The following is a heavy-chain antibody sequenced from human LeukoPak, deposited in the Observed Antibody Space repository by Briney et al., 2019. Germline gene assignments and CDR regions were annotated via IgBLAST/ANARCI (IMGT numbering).Heavy chain of an antibody. CDR3: ARGHLDRGYSINWSDP. D-gene: IGHD5-18*01. V-gene: IGHV1-46*01. CDR2: INPSGGST. Sequence: ASVKVSCKASGYTFTSYYMHWVRQAPGQGLEWMGIINPSGGSTSYAQKFQGRVTMTTDTSTSTVYMELSSLRSEDTAVYYCARGHLDRGYSINWSDPWGQGTLVTVSS. CDR1: GYTFTSYY. J-gene: IGHJ5*02.